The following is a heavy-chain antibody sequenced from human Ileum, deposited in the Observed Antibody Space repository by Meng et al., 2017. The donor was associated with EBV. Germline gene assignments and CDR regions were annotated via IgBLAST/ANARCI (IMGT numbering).Heavy chain of an antibody. Sequence: QGQLQESGPGLGKPSGTPSLTCAVSGGSISSSNWWSWVRQPPGKGLEWIGEIYHSGSTNYNPSLKSRVTMSVDKSKNQFSLNLSSVTAADTAVYYCARVGQWLPIDYWGQGTLVTVSS. CDR2: IYHSGST. V-gene: IGHV4-4*02. CDR3: ARVGQWLPIDY. D-gene: IGHD6-19*01. CDR1: GGSISSSNW. J-gene: IGHJ4*02.